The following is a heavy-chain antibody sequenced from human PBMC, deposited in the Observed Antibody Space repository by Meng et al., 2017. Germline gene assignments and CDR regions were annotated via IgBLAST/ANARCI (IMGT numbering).Heavy chain of an antibody. Sequence: QVPVVQSGAEVKKPGASVKVSCKASGYTFTSYAMHWVRQAPGQRLEWMGWINAGNGNTKYSQKFQGRVTITRDTSASTAYMELSSLRSEDTAVYYCARDLGAGVVTAINYWGQGTLVTVSS. CDR2: INAGNGNT. CDR1: GYTFTSYA. V-gene: IGHV1-3*01. D-gene: IGHD2-21*02. CDR3: ARDLGAGVVTAINY. J-gene: IGHJ4*02.